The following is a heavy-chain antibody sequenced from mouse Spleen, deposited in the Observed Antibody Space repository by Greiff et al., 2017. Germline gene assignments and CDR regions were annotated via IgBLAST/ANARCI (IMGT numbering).Heavy chain of an antibody. CDR1: GYTFTSYW. CDR3: TAEGRFAY. J-gene: IGHJ3*01. Sequence: LQQPGSELVRPGASVKLSCKASGYTFTSYWMHWVKQRPGQGLEWIGNIYPGSGSTNYDEKFKSKATLTVDTSSSTAYMQLSSLTSEDSAVYYCTAEGRFAYWGQGTLVTVSA. CDR2: IYPGSGST. V-gene: IGHV1S22*01.